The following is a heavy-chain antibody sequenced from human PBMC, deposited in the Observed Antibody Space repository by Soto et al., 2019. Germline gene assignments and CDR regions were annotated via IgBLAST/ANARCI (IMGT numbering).Heavy chain of an antibody. D-gene: IGHD2-15*01. CDR3: ASWLKGPDIGNYYYGMDV. V-gene: IGHV1-69*05. Sequence: QVQLVQSGAEVKKPGSSVKVSCKASGGAFSDYAFSWVRQAPGQGLEWLGGIMPIFRAPDYAQKFQGRVTISSDESTRTAYMEMNSLRSEDTAVYYCASWLKGPDIGNYYYGMDVLGQGTTVTVS. J-gene: IGHJ6*02. CDR1: GGAFSDYA. CDR2: IMPIFRAP.